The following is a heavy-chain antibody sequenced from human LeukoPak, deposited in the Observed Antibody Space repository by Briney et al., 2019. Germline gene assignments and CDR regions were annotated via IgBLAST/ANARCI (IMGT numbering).Heavy chain of an antibody. Sequence: GGSLGLSCAASGFTFSSYGMHWVRQAPGKGLEWVSSISSSSSYIYYADSVKGRFTISRDNAKNSLYLQMNSLRAEDTAVYYRARVKIAAAGTLDAFDIWGQGTMVTVSS. CDR3: ARVKIAAAGTLDAFDI. J-gene: IGHJ3*02. V-gene: IGHV3-21*01. CDR2: ISSSSSYI. CDR1: GFTFSSYG. D-gene: IGHD6-13*01.